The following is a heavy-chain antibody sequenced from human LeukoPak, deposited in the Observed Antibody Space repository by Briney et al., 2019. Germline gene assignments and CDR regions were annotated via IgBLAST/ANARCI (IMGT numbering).Heavy chain of an antibody. V-gene: IGHV3-30*02. CDR3: AKSKLELPFGWFDP. Sequence: GGSLRLSCAASGFTFSSYGMHWVRQAPGKGLEWVAFIRYDGSNKYYADSVKGRFTISRDNSKNTLYLQMNSLRAEDTAVYYCAKSKLELPFGWFDPWGQGTLVTVSS. CDR2: IRYDGSNK. J-gene: IGHJ5*02. CDR1: GFTFSSYG. D-gene: IGHD1-7*01.